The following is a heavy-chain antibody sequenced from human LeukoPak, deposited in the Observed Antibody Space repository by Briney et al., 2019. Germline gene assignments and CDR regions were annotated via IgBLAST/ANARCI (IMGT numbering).Heavy chain of an antibody. D-gene: IGHD3-10*01. CDR3: AKDDAWLRFGE. Sequence: PGGSLRLSCAASGFTFSSYGMHWVRQAPGKGLGWVAFIRFDGSYKYYADSVKGRFTISRDNSKNTLYLQMNSLRAEDTAVYYCAKDDAWLRFGEWSQGTLVTVSS. CDR2: IRFDGSYK. CDR1: GFTFSSYG. V-gene: IGHV3-30*02. J-gene: IGHJ4*02.